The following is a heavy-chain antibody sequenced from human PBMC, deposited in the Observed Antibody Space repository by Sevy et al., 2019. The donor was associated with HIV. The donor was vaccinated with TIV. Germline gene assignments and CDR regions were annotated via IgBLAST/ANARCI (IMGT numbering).Heavy chain of an antibody. J-gene: IGHJ3*02. CDR2: IYYSGST. D-gene: IGHD3-3*01. CDR3: ARDGGITIFGGPVAFDI. CDR1: GGSISSGGYY. Sequence: SETLSLTCTVSGGSISSGGYYWSWIRQHPGKGLEWIGYIYYSGSTYYNPSLKSRVTISVDTSKNQFSLKLSSVTAADTAVYYCARDGGITIFGGPVAFDIWGQGTMVTVSS. V-gene: IGHV4-31*03.